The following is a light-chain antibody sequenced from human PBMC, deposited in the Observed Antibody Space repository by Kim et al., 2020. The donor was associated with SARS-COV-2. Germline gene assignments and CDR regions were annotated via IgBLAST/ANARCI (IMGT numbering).Light chain of an antibody. J-gene: IGKJ2*01. Sequence: DIQMTQSPSSLSASVGDRVTITCQASQGISTYLAWYQQKPGKVPKLLIYAASALQSGVPSRFGGSGSGTDFTLTISSLQPEDVATYYCQKYNTVPYTFGQGTKLEI. CDR2: AAS. CDR1: QGISTY. V-gene: IGKV1-27*01. CDR3: QKYNTVPYT.